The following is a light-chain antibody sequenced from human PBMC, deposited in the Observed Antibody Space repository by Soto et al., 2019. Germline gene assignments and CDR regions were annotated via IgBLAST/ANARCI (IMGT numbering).Light chain of an antibody. CDR3: QQYNSYWM. CDR1: QSISSW. V-gene: IGKV1-5*01. J-gene: IGKJ1*01. Sequence: DIQMTQSPSTLSASVGDRVTITCRASQSISSWLAWYQQKPGKAPKLLIYDASSLESGVPSRFSGSGSATEFTLTISSLQPDDFAAYYCQQYNSYWMFGQGTKVEIK. CDR2: DAS.